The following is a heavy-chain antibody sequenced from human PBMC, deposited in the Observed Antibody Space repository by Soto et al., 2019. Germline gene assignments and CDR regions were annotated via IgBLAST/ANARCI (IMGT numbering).Heavy chain of an antibody. J-gene: IGHJ6*02. V-gene: IGHV3-53*01. D-gene: IGHD3-10*01. CDR3: ARDDYYGSNMYGMDV. CDR1: GLTVSSNY. Sequence: PGGSLRLSCAASGLTVSSNYMSWVRQAPGKGLEWVSVIYSGGGKFYAESVKGRFTISRDNSKNTLYLQMNSLRAEDTAVYYCARDDYYGSNMYGMDVWGQGTTVTVS. CDR2: IYSGGGK.